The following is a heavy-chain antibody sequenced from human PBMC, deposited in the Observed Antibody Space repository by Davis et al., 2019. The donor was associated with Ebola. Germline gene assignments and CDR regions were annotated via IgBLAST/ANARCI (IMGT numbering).Heavy chain of an antibody. J-gene: IGHJ3*02. CDR1: GFTFSSYT. CDR2: IGTRGVPT. V-gene: IGHV3-48*02. CDR3: VRDYLFALDI. Sequence: PGGSLRLSCAASGFTFSSYTMNWVRQAPGKGLEWVSYIGTRGVPTVYADSVKGRFTVSRDDANNSLSLLMNSLRDEDTAIYYCVRDYLFALDIWGQGTMVTVSS.